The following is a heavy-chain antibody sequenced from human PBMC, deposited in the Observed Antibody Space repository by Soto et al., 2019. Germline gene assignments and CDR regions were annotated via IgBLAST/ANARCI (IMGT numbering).Heavy chain of an antibody. CDR2: TYYRSKWYN. J-gene: IGHJ3*02. Sequence: KQSPTLSLTCAISGDSVSSNSAAWNWIRQSPSRGLEWLGRTYYRSKWYNDYAVSVKSRITINPDTSKNQFSLQLNSVTPEDTAVYYCARDYYDILTGYQWDAFDIWGQGTMVTVSS. CDR3: ARDYYDILTGYQWDAFDI. V-gene: IGHV6-1*01. D-gene: IGHD3-9*01. CDR1: GDSVSSNSAA.